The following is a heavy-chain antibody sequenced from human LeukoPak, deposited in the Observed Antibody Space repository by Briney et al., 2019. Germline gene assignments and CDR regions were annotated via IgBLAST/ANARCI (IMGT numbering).Heavy chain of an antibody. Sequence: ASVKVSCKGSGYTFTSWGISWVGQAPGQGREWMGWISAYNGNTNYAQKLQGRVTMTTDTSTSTAYLELRSLRSDDTAVYSCARDRHRYYDILTGYYAYFDYWGKGPLSPSPQ. J-gene: IGHJ4*02. CDR1: GYTFTSWG. D-gene: IGHD3-9*01. V-gene: IGHV1-18*01. CDR3: ARDRHRYYDILTGYYAYFDY. CDR2: ISAYNGNT.